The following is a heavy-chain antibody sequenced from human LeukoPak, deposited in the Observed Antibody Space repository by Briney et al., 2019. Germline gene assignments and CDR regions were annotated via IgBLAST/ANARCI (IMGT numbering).Heavy chain of an antibody. D-gene: IGHD3-16*02. CDR1: GFRFSHYA. J-gene: IGHJ4*02. CDR3: AKHRSAK. Sequence: GGSLRLSCAASGFRFSHYAMTWVRQAPGKGLECVSSISDRDSGGSTDYADSVRGRFTISRDNSKNTLYLQMNSLRAEDTAVYYCAKHRSAKWGQGTLVTVSA. V-gene: IGHV3-23*01. CDR2: ISDRDSGGST.